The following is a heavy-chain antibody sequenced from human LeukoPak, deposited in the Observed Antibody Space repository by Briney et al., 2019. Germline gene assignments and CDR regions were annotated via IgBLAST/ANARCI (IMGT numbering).Heavy chain of an antibody. Sequence: VASVKVSCKGSGGTFSSYAISWVRQAPGQRLEWMGGIIPIFGTANYAQKFQGRVTITTDESTSTAYMELSSLRSEDTAVYYCARACGQQLDGCFDYWGQGTLVTVSS. J-gene: IGHJ4*02. CDR3: ARACGQQLDGCFDY. CDR2: IIPIFGTA. V-gene: IGHV1-69*05. D-gene: IGHD6-13*01. CDR1: GGTFSSYA.